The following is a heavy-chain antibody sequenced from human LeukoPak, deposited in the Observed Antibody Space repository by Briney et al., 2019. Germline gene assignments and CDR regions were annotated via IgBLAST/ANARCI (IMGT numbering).Heavy chain of an antibody. V-gene: IGHV1-69*04. CDR3: ASSSYDSSGYPGAFDI. J-gene: IGHJ3*02. D-gene: IGHD3-22*01. Sequence: SVKVSFKASGGTFSSYAISWVRQAPGQGLEWMGRVIPILGIANYAQKFQGRVTITADKSTSTAYMELSSLRSEDTAVYYCASSSYDSSGYPGAFDIWGQGTMVTVSS. CDR2: VIPILGIA. CDR1: GGTFSSYA.